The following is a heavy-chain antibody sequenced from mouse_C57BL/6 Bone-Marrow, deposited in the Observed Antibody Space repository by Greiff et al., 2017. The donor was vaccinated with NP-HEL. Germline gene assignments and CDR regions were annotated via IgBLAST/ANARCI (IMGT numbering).Heavy chain of an antibody. Sequence: QVQLKESGAELMKPGASVKLSCKATGYTFTGNWIEWVKQTPGHGLEWIGEILPGSGNTYYKERVKGKVTFSADTSSNTPYMQLSSLTPEDSSSYYCARDYYGSSYFDYWGQGTTLTVSS. CDR3: ARDYYGSSYFDY. V-gene: IGHV1-9*01. CDR2: ILPGSGNT. J-gene: IGHJ2*01. CDR1: GYTFTGNW. D-gene: IGHD1-1*01.